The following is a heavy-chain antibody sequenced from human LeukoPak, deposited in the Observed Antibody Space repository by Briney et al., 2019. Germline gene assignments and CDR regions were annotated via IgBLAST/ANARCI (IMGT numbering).Heavy chain of an antibody. Sequence: ASVKVSCKASGYTFPSYFMHWVRQAPGRRLEWMGIINPTGGGTAYAQKFQGRVTMTRDTSTSTVYMELSSLRSDDTAVYYCARTAARRFDYWGQGTLVTVSS. D-gene: IGHD6-6*01. CDR3: ARTAARRFDY. V-gene: IGHV1-46*01. CDR2: INPTGGGT. CDR1: GYTFPSYF. J-gene: IGHJ4*02.